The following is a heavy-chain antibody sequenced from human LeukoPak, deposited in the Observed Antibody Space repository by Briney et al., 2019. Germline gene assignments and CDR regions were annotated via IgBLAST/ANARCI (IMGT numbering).Heavy chain of an antibody. D-gene: IGHD3-10*01. Sequence: SQTLSLTCAVSGGSISSGGYPWSWIRQPPGKGLEWIGYIYHSGSTYYNPSLKSRVTISVDRSKNQFSLKLSSVTAADTAVYYCARGSEGDYFDYWGQGTLVTVSS. J-gene: IGHJ4*02. CDR2: IYHSGST. CDR1: GGSISSGGYP. CDR3: ARGSEGDYFDY. V-gene: IGHV4-30-2*01.